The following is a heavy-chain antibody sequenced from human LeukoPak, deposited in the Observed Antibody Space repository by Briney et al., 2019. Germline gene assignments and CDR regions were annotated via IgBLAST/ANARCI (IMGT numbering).Heavy chain of an antibody. D-gene: IGHD6-19*01. CDR3: ARLKGYSSGWYPSYYFDY. CDR1: GGSISSYY. J-gene: IGHJ4*02. CDR2: IFHSGRT. V-gene: IGHV4-59*08. Sequence: SETLSLTCTVSGGSISSYYWSWIRQPPGKGLEWIASIFHSGRTFYNPSLKSRVTISVQTSENQFSLKLSSVTAADTAVYYCARLKGYSSGWYPSYYFDYWGQGTLVTVSS.